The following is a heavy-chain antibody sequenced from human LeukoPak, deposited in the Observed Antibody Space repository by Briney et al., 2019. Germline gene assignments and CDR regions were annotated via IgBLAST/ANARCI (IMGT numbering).Heavy chain of an antibody. J-gene: IGHJ4*02. CDR1: GFTFSTSA. Sequence: GRSLRLSCVASGFTFSTSAMHWVRQAPGKGPEWVSAISGSGGSTYYADSVKGRFTISRDNSKNTLNLQMNSLRAEDTAVYYCAKGSAGAAPTHWGQGTLVTVSS. V-gene: IGHV3-23*01. CDR2: ISGSGGST. CDR3: AKGSAGAAPTH. D-gene: IGHD2-15*01.